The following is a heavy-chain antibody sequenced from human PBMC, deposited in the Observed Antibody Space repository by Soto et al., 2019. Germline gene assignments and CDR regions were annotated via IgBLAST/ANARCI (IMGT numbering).Heavy chain of an antibody. D-gene: IGHD1-26*01. V-gene: IGHV1-18*01. J-gene: IGHJ5*02. CDR1: GYTFTRYG. CDR2: ISAYNGNT. Sequence: ASVKVSCKASGYTFTRYGISWVRQAPGQGLEWMGWISAYNGNTNYAQKLQGRVTMTTDTSTSTAYMELRSLRSDDTAVYYCARFKLRVEGATFRAGWFDPWGQGTLVTVS. CDR3: ARFKLRVEGATFRAGWFDP.